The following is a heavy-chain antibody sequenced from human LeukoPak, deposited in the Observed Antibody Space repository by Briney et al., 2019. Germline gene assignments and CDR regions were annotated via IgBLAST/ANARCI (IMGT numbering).Heavy chain of an antibody. D-gene: IGHD2-21*01. CDR2: LTWNSATI. CDR1: GFSFDEYA. J-gene: IGHJ4*02. CDR3: ATSGDSGDYFDY. Sequence: PGGSLRLSCAASGFSFDEYAMHWVRRPPGKGLEWVSGLTWNSATIAYADSVKGRFTIYRDNARNSLHLQMNGLRAEDTALYYCATSGDSGDYFDYWGQGALVTVSS. V-gene: IGHV3-9*01.